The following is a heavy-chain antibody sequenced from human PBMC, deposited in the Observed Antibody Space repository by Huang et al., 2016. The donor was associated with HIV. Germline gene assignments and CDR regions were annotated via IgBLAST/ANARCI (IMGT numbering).Heavy chain of an antibody. V-gene: IGHV4-34*02. Sequence: QVHLEQWGAGLLESAETLSLTCAVYGGSLRDYYWSWLRQPPGKGLVWIWEINHSGRANYNPSLRSRFSRSVDGSKKQFSLKLKSVTDADTAIYYCARDATTNPRGWFDPWGQGTLVTVSS. CDR3: ARDATTNPRGWFDP. CDR2: INHSGRA. D-gene: IGHD1-1*01. CDR1: GGSLRDYY. J-gene: IGHJ5*02.